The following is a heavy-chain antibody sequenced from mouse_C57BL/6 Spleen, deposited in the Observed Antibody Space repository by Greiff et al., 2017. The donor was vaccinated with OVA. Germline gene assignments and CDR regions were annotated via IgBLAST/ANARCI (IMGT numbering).Heavy chain of an antibody. D-gene: IGHD1-1*01. Sequence: QVQLQQSGAELVKPGASVKISCKASGYAFSSYWMNWVKQRPGKGLEWIGQIYPGDGDTNYNQKFKGKATLTVDTSSSTAYMQLSSLTSEDSAVYYCARSHGSSYTWFAYWGQGTLVTVSA. CDR3: ARSHGSSYTWFAY. CDR1: GYAFSSYW. CDR2: IYPGDGDT. J-gene: IGHJ3*01. V-gene: IGHV1-80*01.